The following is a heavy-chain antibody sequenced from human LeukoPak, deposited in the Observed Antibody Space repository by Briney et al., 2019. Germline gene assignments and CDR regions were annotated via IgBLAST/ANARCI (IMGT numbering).Heavy chain of an antibody. D-gene: IGHD3-22*01. Sequence: GGSLRLSCAASGFTFSSYSMNGVRQAPGKGLEWVSSISSSSSYIYYADSVKGRFTISRDNAKNSLYLQMNSLRAEDTAVYYCARGTMIVAKFFDYWGQGTLVTVSS. V-gene: IGHV3-21*01. CDR2: ISSSSSYI. CDR1: GFTFSSYS. J-gene: IGHJ4*02. CDR3: ARGTMIVAKFFDY.